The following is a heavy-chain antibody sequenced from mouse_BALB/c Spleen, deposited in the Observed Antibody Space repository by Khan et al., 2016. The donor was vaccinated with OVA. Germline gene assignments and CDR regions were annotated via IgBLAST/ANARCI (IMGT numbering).Heavy chain of an antibody. V-gene: IGHV5-17*02. CDR3: AREKYGNYGFAY. Sequence: EVELVESGGGLVQPGGSRKLSCAASGFTFSSFGMHWVRQAPEKGLEWVAYISSGSSTIYYADTVKGRFTISRDNPKNTLFLQMTSLRSGDTAMYYCAREKYGNYGFAYWGQGTLVTVSA. D-gene: IGHD2-10*02. CDR1: GFTFSSFG. J-gene: IGHJ3*01. CDR2: ISSGSSTI.